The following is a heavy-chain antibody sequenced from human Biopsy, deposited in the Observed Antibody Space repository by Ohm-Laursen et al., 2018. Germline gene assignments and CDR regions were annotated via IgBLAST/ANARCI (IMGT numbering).Heavy chain of an antibody. J-gene: IGHJ5*02. CDR3: ARDYDTSGYYYVS. Sequence: PGTLSLTCIVSGGSISNNNYYWGWIRQPPGKGLEWIGSTFYRGSTHYKPSLKSRVNISVDTSKNQFSLKLNSVTAADTAVYYCARDYDTSGYYYVSWGQGTLVTVSS. CDR1: GGSISNNNYY. V-gene: IGHV4-39*01. D-gene: IGHD3-22*01. CDR2: TFYRGST.